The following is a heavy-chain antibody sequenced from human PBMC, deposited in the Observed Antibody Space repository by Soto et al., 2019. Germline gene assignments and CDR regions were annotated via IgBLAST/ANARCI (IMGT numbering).Heavy chain of an antibody. V-gene: IGHV3-30*18. Sequence: SLRLSCAASGFTFSSYGMHWVRQAPGKGLEWVAVISYDGSNKYYADSVKGRFTISRDNSKNTLYLQMNSLRAEDTAVYYCAKAEVGATHFYYYYGMDVWGQGTTVTVSS. CDR2: ISYDGSNK. CDR1: GFTFSSYG. J-gene: IGHJ6*02. CDR3: AKAEVGATHFYYYYGMDV. D-gene: IGHD1-26*01.